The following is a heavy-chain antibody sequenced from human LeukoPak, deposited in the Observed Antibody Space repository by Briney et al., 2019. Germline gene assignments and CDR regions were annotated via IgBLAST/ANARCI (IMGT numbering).Heavy chain of an antibody. CDR1: GGSISSSDYY. CDR3: ARRGSNLNFDY. D-gene: IGHD1-26*01. CDR2: MHYSGNT. Sequence: PSETLSLTCTVSGGSISSSDYYWGWIRQPPGKGLEWIGSMHYSGNTYYNPSLKSRVTISVDTSKNQFSLKLSSVTAADTAVYYCARRGSNLNFDYWGQGTLVTVSS. V-gene: IGHV4-39*01. J-gene: IGHJ4*02.